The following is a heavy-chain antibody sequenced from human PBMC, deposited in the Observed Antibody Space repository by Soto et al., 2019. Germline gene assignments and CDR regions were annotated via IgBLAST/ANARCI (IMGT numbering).Heavy chain of an antibody. D-gene: IGHD2-15*01. CDR3: ARLGCSGGSCYSSIALMDV. CDR1: GYIFSTYS. Sequence: QVQLVQSGAEVKQPGASVRLSCKASGYIFSTYSMHWVRQAPGQGLEWVGWINAGNDQTKYSQKFQGRVTISRDTSASTAYMEMSSLKSEDTAVYYCARLGCSGGSCYSSIALMDVWGKGTTVTVSP. J-gene: IGHJ6*04. CDR2: INAGNDQT. V-gene: IGHV1-3*01.